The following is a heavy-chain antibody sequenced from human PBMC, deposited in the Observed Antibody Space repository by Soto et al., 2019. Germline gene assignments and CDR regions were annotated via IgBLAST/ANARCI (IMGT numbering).Heavy chain of an antibody. D-gene: IGHD3-10*01. Sequence: QVQLQESGPGLVKPSQTLYLICAVYGGSISSGDYYWSWIRQPPGKGLEWIGYIYYSGSTYYNPSLKSRVTISVDTSKNQFSLKLSSVTAADTAVYYCARGRRMGYYGSGSDDFDYWGQGTLVTVSS. J-gene: IGHJ4*02. CDR3: ARGRRMGYYGSGSDDFDY. CDR1: GGSISSGDYY. V-gene: IGHV4-30-4*01. CDR2: IYYSGST.